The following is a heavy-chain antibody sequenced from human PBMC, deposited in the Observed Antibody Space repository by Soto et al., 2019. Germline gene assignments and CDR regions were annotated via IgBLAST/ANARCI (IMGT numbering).Heavy chain of an antibody. D-gene: IGHD3-22*01. CDR1: GFIFSNFG. CDR3: AKDTFYHDSSGYYVFDY. J-gene: IGHJ4*02. Sequence: QVQLVESGGGVVQPGRDLRLSCAASGFIFSNFGMHWVRQAPGKGLEWVAHISYDGSNNNYADSVKGRFTISRDNFENTLYLQMNSLRAEDTAAYYCAKDTFYHDSSGYYVFDYWGQGTLVTVSS. V-gene: IGHV3-30*18. CDR2: ISYDGSNN.